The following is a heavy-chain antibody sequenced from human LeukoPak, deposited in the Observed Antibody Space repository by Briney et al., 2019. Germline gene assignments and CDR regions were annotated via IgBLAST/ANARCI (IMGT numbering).Heavy chain of an antibody. CDR1: GGSFRSSA. CDR3: VICSGGSCYPLYYCDY. Sequence: SSVKVSCKASGGSFRSSAISWVRQAPGQGLEWMGGVIPVFAATHYAQRFQGRVTITSDESTSTAYMELNSLRSEDTAVYYCVICSGGSCYPLYYCDYWGQGTLVTVSS. J-gene: IGHJ4*02. V-gene: IGHV1-69*01. D-gene: IGHD2-15*01. CDR2: VIPVFAAT.